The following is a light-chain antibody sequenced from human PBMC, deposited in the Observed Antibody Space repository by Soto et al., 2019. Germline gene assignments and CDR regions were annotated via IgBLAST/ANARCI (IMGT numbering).Light chain of an antibody. V-gene: IGKV1-5*01. CDR1: QTISSW. J-gene: IGKJ1*01. CDR2: AAS. Sequence: DIQITQSPSTLSGSVGDRVTITCRASQTISSWLAWYQQKAGEAPKLLIFAASTLQSGVPSRFSGDGVGTHITLTISSLQPDDFATSYCHQYNSYSWTFGQGTKVDIK. CDR3: HQYNSYSWT.